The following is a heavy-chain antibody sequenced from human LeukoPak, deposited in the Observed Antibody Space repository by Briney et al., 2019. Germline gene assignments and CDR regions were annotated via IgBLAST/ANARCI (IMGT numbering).Heavy chain of an antibody. D-gene: IGHD3-10*01. CDR2: IYYSGST. J-gene: IGHJ4*02. V-gene: IGHV4-59*01. CDR3: AGGLRVRGVIF. CDR1: GGSISSYY. Sequence: SETLSLTCTVSGGSISSYYWSWIRQPPGKGLEWIGYIYYSGSTNYNPSLKSRVTTSVDTSKNQFSLKLSSVTAADTAVYYCAGGLRVRGVIFWGQGTLVTVSS.